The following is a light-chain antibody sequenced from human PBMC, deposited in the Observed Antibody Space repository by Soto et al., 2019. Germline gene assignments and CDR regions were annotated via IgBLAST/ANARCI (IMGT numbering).Light chain of an antibody. J-gene: IGLJ1*01. CDR2: EVN. CDR1: SSDVGGYNY. V-gene: IGLV2-8*01. Sequence: SALTQPPSAPGSPGQSVAISCTGTSSDVGGYNYVSWYQQHPGKAPKLMIYEVNKRPSGVPDRFSGSKSGNTASLTVSGLQAEDEADYYCSSYAGSSNVLGTGTKVTVL. CDR3: SSYAGSSNV.